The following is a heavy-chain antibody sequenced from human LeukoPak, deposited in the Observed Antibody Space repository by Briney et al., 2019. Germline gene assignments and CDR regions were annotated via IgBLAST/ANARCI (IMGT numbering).Heavy chain of an antibody. J-gene: IGHJ4*02. CDR1: GGSISSNSYY. D-gene: IGHD2-15*01. CDR2: IFQSGHT. CDR3: ARDTRTAQGFDY. Sequence: SETLSLTCAVSGGSISSNSYYWGWSRQPPGKGLEWTGSIFQSGHTYYSPSLKSRVTISVDTSNNRFSLSLSAVTAADTAIYYCARDTRTAQGFDYWGQGILVTVSS. V-gene: IGHV4-39*07.